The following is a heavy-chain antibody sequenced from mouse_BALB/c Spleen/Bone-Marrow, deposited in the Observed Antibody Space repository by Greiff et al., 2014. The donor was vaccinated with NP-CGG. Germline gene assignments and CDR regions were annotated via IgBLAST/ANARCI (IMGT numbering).Heavy chain of an antibody. V-gene: IGHV5-4*02. CDR1: GFTFSDFY. CDR3: ARDRGVQGYAMDY. Sequence: EVKLMESGGGLVKPGGSLKLSCAASGFTFSDFYMYWVRQTPEKRLEWVATISYGGSYIYYPDSVKGRLTISRDDAKNNLYLQMSSLKSEDTAMYYCARDRGVQGYAMDYWGQGTSVTVSS. D-gene: IGHD2-14*01. CDR2: ISYGGSYI. J-gene: IGHJ4*01.